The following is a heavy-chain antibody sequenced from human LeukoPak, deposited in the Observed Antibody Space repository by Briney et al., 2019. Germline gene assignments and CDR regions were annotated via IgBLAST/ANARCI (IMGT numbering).Heavy chain of an antibody. CDR3: ARNGAFAVEY. V-gene: IGHV4-4*02. CDR1: GGSFSGPNW. Sequence: SETLSLTCAVSGGSFSGPNWWSWVRQPPGKGLEWIGEFHHSGGTNYNPSLKSRVTISIDKSNNQFSLKLTSVTAADTAVYYCARNGAFAVEYWGRGSLVTVSS. CDR2: FHHSGGT. D-gene: IGHD1-1*01. J-gene: IGHJ4*02.